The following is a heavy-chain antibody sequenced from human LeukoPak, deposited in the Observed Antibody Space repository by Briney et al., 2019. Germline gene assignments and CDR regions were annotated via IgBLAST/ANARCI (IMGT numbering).Heavy chain of an antibody. D-gene: IGHD3-3*01. CDR3: ARQGRFSYFGMDV. J-gene: IGHJ6*02. CDR1: GDSINGFY. V-gene: IGHV4-59*08. Sequence: SETLSLTCTVSGDSINGFYWSWIRQPPGKGLEWVAYIYYAGRTTYNPSLKSRVTISVDTSKNQFPLKLTSLTAADTAVYYCARQGRFSYFGMDVWGQGTTVTASS. CDR2: IYYAGRT.